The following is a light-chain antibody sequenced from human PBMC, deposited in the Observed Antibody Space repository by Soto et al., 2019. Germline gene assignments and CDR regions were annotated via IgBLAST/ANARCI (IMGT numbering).Light chain of an antibody. V-gene: IGKV3-20*01. CDR1: EIVSHSY. CDR3: QQYGDSLT. Sequence: EIVLTQSPGTLSLSTGEGATLSCRASEIVSHSYLAWYQQRLGQAPRLLIYAASYRASGIPDRFSGSGSGTDFTLTISRLEPEDFAVYFCQQYGDSLTFGGGTKVETK. J-gene: IGKJ4*02. CDR2: AAS.